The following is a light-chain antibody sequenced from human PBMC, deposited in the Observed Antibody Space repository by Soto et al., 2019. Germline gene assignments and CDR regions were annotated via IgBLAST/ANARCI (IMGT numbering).Light chain of an antibody. CDR1: QTISSW. CDR3: QHYNSYSEA. V-gene: IGKV1-5*03. J-gene: IGKJ1*01. Sequence: DIQMTQSPSPLSASIGDRVTITCRASQTISSWLAWYQQKPGKAPKLLIYKASTLKSGVPSRFSGSGSGTEFTLTISSLQPDDFATYYCQHYNSYSEAFGQGTKV. CDR2: KAS.